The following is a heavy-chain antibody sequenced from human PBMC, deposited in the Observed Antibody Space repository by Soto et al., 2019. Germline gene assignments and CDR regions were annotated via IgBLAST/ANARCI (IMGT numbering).Heavy chain of an antibody. J-gene: IGHJ4*02. Sequence: QVQLVQSGAEVKKPGASVKISCKTSGYTFAMHYIHWVRQVPGQGLEWMGMINPSDGSTSYVQKFQGRITMTRDTSATTVFLNMSRLTSQDTAVFYCAREDGGGGRRHDFWGQGTLVTVSS. V-gene: IGHV1-46*01. D-gene: IGHD2-15*01. CDR3: AREDGGGGRRHDF. CDR2: INPSDGST. CDR1: GYTFAMHY.